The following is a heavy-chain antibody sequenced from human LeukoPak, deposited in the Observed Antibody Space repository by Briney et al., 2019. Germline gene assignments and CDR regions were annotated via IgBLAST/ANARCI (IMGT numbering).Heavy chain of an antibody. Sequence: SETLSLTCTVSGGSISSGGYYWSWIRQPPGKGLEWIGYIYHSGSTYYNPSLKSRVTISVDRSKNQFSLTLSSVTAADTAVYYCARDPPTRYDSSGYFDLWGQGTLVTVSS. CDR1: GGSISSGGYY. J-gene: IGHJ4*02. CDR2: IYHSGST. D-gene: IGHD3-22*01. CDR3: ARDPPTRYDSSGYFDL. V-gene: IGHV4-30-2*01.